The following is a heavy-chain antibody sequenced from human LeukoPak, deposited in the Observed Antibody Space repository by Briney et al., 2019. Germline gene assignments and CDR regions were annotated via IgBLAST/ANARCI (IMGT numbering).Heavy chain of an antibody. CDR3: AKVSWYYYGSGSYSWFDP. J-gene: IGHJ5*02. CDR2: ISGSGGST. D-gene: IGHD3-10*01. Sequence: TGGSLRLSCAASGFTFSSYATSWVRQAPGKGLEWVSAISGSGGSTYYADSVKGRFTISRDNSKNTLYLQMNSLRAEDTAVYYCAKVSWYYYGSGSYSWFDPWGQGTLVTVSS. CDR1: GFTFSSYA. V-gene: IGHV3-23*01.